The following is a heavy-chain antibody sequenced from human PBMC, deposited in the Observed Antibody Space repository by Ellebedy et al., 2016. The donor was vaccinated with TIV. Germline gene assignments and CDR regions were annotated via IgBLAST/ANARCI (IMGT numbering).Heavy chain of an antibody. CDR1: GGSFSGYY. CDR2: IYYSGST. J-gene: IGHJ4*02. Sequence: SETLSLTCAVYGGSFSGYYWSWIRQPPGKGLEWIGYIYYSGSTYYNPSLKSRVTISVDTSKNQFSLKLSSVTAADTAVYYCARGITKIDYWGQGTLVTVSS. CDR3: ARGITKIDY. V-gene: IGHV4-30-4*08. D-gene: IGHD3-3*01.